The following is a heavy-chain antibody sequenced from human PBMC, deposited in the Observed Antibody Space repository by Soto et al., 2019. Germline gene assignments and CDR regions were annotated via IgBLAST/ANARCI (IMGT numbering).Heavy chain of an antibody. CDR3: AREGHSGSYLNDAFDI. J-gene: IGHJ3*02. CDR1: GFTFSSNA. V-gene: IGHV3-30-3*01. Sequence: QVQLVESGGGVVQSGRSLRLSCAASGFTFSSNALHWVRQAPGKGLEWVAVISSDGSNKMHADSVKGRFTISRDNSKNTLYLQMNSLSAEDTAVYYCAREGHSGSYLNDAFDIWGQGTMVTVSS. CDR2: ISSDGSNK. D-gene: IGHD1-26*01.